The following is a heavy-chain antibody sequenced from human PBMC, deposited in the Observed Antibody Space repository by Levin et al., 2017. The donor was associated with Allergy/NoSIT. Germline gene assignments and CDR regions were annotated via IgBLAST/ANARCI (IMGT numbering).Heavy chain of an antibody. CDR2: ISSSSSYT. Sequence: GGSLRLSCAASGFTFSDYYMSWIRQAPGKGLEWVSYISSSSSYTNYADSVKGRFTISRDNAKNSLYLQMNSLRAEDTAVYYCARDLRFGELLSWWAFDIWGQGTMVTVSS. V-gene: IGHV3-11*05. CDR3: ARDLRFGELLSWWAFDI. CDR1: GFTFSDYY. J-gene: IGHJ3*02. D-gene: IGHD3-10*01.